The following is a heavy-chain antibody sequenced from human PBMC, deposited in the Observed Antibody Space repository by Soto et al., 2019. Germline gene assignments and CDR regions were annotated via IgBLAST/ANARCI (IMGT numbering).Heavy chain of an antibody. D-gene: IGHD2-21*01. CDR2: ISYDGSNR. J-gene: IGHJ4*02. V-gene: IGHV3-30*14. CDR3: ARDRLCGY. Sequence: QVQLVESGGGVVQPGRSLRLSCAASGFTFSSYAMHWVRQAPGKGLEWVAVISYDGSNRYYADSVKGRFTISSDNSKNTLKLDMNGLRAEDTAVYYGARDRLCGYWGQGSLVTVSS. CDR1: GFTFSSYA.